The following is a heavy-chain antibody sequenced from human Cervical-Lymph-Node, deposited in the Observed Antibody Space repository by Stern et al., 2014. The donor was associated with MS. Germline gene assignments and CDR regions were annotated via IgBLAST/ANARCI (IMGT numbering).Heavy chain of an antibody. CDR1: GYSFTDYY. V-gene: IGHV1-2*02. Sequence: QVQLMHSGAEVKKPGASVKVSCRSSGYSFTDYYFHWVRQAPGQVLEWMVCINPSIGVTHYAQQFQGRVTMTRGSSMNTAYMEMSRLRSDYTAVYYCQAFPAYWGQGTLITVSS. CDR2: INPSIGVT. J-gene: IGHJ4*02. CDR3: QAFPAY.